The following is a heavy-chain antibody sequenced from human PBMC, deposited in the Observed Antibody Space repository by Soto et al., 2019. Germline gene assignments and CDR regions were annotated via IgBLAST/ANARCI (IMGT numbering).Heavy chain of an antibody. J-gene: IGHJ6*02. CDR3: ARDRLMATAGTARHYFGLDV. CDR2: IYYSGNT. Sequence: SETLSLTCTVPGGSIRSGGYYWSWVRQNPRRGLEWIGNIYYSGNTYYNPSLKSRLTISVDTSKNQFSLNRSSVTAADTAVYYCARDRLMATAGTARHYFGLDVWGQGTTVTVSS. CDR1: GGSIRSGGYY. D-gene: IGHD5-18*01. V-gene: IGHV4-31*03.